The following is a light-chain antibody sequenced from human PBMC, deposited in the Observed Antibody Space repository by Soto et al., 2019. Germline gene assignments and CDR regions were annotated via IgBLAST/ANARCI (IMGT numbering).Light chain of an antibody. CDR2: DAY. CDR1: QSFRGL. Sequence: EVVLTQSPVTLSLSPGERATLSCRASQSFRGLLAWYQQKPGQAPRLLIYDAYNRATGIPPRFSGSGSGTDVTLTISSLESEDSAVYYCQQRHMWPITFGRGTRLEIK. J-gene: IGKJ5*01. CDR3: QQRHMWPIT. V-gene: IGKV3-11*01.